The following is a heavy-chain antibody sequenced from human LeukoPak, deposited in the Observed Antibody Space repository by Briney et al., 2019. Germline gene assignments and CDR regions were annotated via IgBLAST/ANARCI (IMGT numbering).Heavy chain of an antibody. CDR2: ISSDGNNK. CDR3: ARPRGYSYGFVDY. J-gene: IGHJ4*02. CDR1: GFTFNIYG. Sequence: GGSLRLSCAASGFTFNIYGIHWVRQAPGKGLEWVAAISSDGNNKYSADSVKGRFIFSRDNSKNTVYLQMNSLRAEDTAVYYCARPRGYSYGFVDYWGQGTLVTVSS. D-gene: IGHD5-18*01. V-gene: IGHV3-30*19.